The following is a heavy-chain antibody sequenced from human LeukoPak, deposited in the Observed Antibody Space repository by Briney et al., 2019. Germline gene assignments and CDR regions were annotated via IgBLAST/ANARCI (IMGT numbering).Heavy chain of an antibody. J-gene: IGHJ6*02. D-gene: IGHD3-3*01. CDR1: GYTFTGYY. V-gene: IGHV1-2*02. Sequence: ASVKVSCKASGYTFTGYYTHWVRQAPGQGLEWMGWINPNSGGTNYAQKFQGRVTMTRDTSISTAYMELSRLRSDDTAVYYCATARAAFWSGYYTGIPYYGMDVWGQGTTVTVSS. CDR2: INPNSGGT. CDR3: ATARAAFWSGYYTGIPYYGMDV.